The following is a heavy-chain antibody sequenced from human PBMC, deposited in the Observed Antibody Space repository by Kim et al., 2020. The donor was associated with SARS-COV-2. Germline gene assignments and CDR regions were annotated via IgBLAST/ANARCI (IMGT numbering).Heavy chain of an antibody. J-gene: IGHJ3*02. Sequence: GGSLRLSCAASGFTFNSYAMNWVRQAPGKGLEWVSGVSGSGDRTYAADSVKGRFTISRDNSKNTLYLQMNSLRAEDTAVYYCASDRGHCSRNSCFYDAFDIWGQGTMVTVSS. D-gene: IGHD2-2*01. V-gene: IGHV3-23*01. CDR3: ASDRGHCSRNSCFYDAFDI. CDR1: GFTFNSYA. CDR2: VSGSGDRT.